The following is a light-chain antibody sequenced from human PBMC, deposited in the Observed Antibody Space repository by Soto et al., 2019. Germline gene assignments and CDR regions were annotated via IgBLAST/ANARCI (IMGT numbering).Light chain of an antibody. Sequence: DIQMTQSPSSLSASVGDRVTITCRASQSISTYLNWYQQKPGKAPKLLIYAASGLQSGVPSRFSGSASGTYVTVSISNLQPEDFATYSCQQGYNIPRTFGQGTKVEIK. CDR2: AAS. J-gene: IGKJ1*01. V-gene: IGKV1-39*01. CDR1: QSISTY. CDR3: QQGYNIPRT.